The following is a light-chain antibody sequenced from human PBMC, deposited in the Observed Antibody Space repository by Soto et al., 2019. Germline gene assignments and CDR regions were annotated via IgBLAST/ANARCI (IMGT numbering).Light chain of an antibody. V-gene: IGKV3-15*01. CDR2: GAS. CDR3: QQYNNWPFT. Sequence: EIVMTQSPATLSVSPGERATLSCRASQSISSNLAWYQQKPGQAPRLLIYGASTRATGIPATFSGSGSGTGFTLTISSLQSEDFAVYYCQQYNNWPFTFGPGXKVXI. J-gene: IGKJ3*01. CDR1: QSISSN.